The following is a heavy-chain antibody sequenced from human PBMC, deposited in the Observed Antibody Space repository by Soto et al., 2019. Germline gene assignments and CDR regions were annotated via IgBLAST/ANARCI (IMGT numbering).Heavy chain of an antibody. CDR2: IFYIGST. D-gene: IGHD3-10*01. V-gene: IGHV4-31*03. CDR3: ARWLDYYCSGSYWYFEL. J-gene: IGHJ2*01. Sequence: QVQLQESGPGLVKPSQTLSLTCTVSGGSISSGAFYWIWIRQHPGKGLDWIGYIFYIGSTYYNPSLKSRLTISVDTSSNQFSLKLSSVTAADTAVDYCARWLDYYCSGSYWYFELWGRGTLVTVSS. CDR1: GGSISSGAFY.